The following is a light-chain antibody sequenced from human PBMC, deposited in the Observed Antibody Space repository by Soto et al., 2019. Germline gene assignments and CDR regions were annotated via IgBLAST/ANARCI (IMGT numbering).Light chain of an antibody. J-gene: IGLJ2*01. V-gene: IGLV2-14*01. Sequence: QSALTQPASVSGSPGQSITISCTGTSSDVGGYNYVSWYQQHPGKAHKLMIYDVSNRPSGVSNLFSGSKSGNTSSLTSSGLQAEEDADYCAGSYTSSSPAVFGGGTKLTVL. CDR1: SSDVGGYNY. CDR2: DVS. CDR3: GSYTSSSPAV.